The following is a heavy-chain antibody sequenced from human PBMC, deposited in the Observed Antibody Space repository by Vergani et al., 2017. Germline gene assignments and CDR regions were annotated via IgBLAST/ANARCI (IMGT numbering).Heavy chain of an antibody. CDR3: ARDFITRVTTLDYYYMGV. Sequence: QVQLVESGGGEVQPGRSLRLSCSAAGFPFSDYGVHWVRPAPGKGLEWVSVISYDGNKKNYADSVKGRFTISRDNSKNTLYLEMNALRAEDTAVYYCARDFITRVTTLDYYYMGVWGKGTTVTVSS. CDR1: GFPFSDYG. CDR2: ISYDGNKK. D-gene: IGHD1-1*01. J-gene: IGHJ6*03. V-gene: IGHV3-30*03.